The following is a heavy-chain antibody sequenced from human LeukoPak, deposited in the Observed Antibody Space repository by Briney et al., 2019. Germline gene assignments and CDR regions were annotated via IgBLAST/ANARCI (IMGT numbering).Heavy chain of an antibody. J-gene: IGHJ6*02. Sequence: GASVKVSCKASGHTFTSYAMHWVRQAPGQRLEWMGWINAGNGNTKYSQKFQGRVTITRDTSASTAYMELSSLRSEDTAVYYCARERNYYYYGMDVWGQGTTVSVSS. CDR3: ARERNYYYYGMDV. CDR1: GHTFTSYA. V-gene: IGHV1-3*01. CDR2: INAGNGNT.